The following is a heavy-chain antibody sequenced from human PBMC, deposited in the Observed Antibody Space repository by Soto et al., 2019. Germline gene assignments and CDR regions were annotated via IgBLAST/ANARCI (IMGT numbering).Heavy chain of an antibody. J-gene: IGHJ4*02. CDR2: ISWNSGSI. D-gene: IGHD6-19*01. CDR3: AKGTRNQWPTSTDY. V-gene: IGHV3-9*01. Sequence: EVQLVESGGGLVQPGRSLRLSCAASGFTFDDYAMHWVRQAPGKGLEWVSGISWNSGSIGYADSVKGRFTISRDNAKNSLYLQMNSLRGEDTALYYCAKGTRNQWPTSTDYWGQGTLVTVSS. CDR1: GFTFDDYA.